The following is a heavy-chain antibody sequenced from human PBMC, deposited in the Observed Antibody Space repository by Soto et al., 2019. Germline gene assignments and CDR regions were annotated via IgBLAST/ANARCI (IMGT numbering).Heavy chain of an antibody. CDR3: ARGKQNALDV. V-gene: IGHV3-66*01. CDR1: GFTVNYNY. D-gene: IGHD2-8*01. Sequence: EVQLVESGGGLVQPGGSLRLSCAVSGFTVNYNYMSWVRQAPRKGLEWVSVIYSGGTTNYADSVKGRFTISRDNSKNTLYLQMNSLRAEDTAVYYCARGKQNALDVWSQGTTVTVSS. J-gene: IGHJ6*02. CDR2: IYSGGTT.